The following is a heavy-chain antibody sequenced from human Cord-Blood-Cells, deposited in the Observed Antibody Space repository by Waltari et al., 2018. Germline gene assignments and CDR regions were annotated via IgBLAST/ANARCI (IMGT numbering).Heavy chain of an antibody. Sequence: QLQLQESGPGLVKPSETLSLTCTVSAGSISSSSYYWGWTRQPPGKGLEWIGSIYYSGSTYYNPSLKSRVTISVDTSKNQFSLKLSSVTAADTAVYYCARHVGSYGDAFDIWGQGTMVTVSS. CDR2: IYYSGST. D-gene: IGHD1-26*01. J-gene: IGHJ3*02. CDR3: ARHVGSYGDAFDI. V-gene: IGHV4-39*07. CDR1: AGSISSSSYY.